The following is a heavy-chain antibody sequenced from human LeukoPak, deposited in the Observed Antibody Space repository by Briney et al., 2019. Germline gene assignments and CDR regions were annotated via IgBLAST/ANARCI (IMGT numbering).Heavy chain of an antibody. V-gene: IGHV3-23*01. D-gene: IGHD3-22*01. J-gene: IGHJ4*02. CDR3: AKGPYYYDSSGYTH. Sequence: GSLRLSCAASAFTFTSYAITCVRHAPGKGRGWGSGIIGSGGSTYYADSVKGRFTISRDNSKNTLYLQMNSLRDEDTAEYYCAKGPYYYDSSGYTHWGQGTLVTVSS. CDR2: IIGSGGST. CDR1: AFTFTSYA.